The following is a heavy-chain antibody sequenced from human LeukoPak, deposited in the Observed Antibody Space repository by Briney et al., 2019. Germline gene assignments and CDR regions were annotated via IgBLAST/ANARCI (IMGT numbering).Heavy chain of an antibody. Sequence: SETLPLTCTVSGGSVSSGSYYWSWIRQPPGKGLEWIGYIYYSGSTNYNPSLKSRVTISVDTSKNQFSLKLSSVTAADTAVYYCARDFKGDTLRYFDWLLEDADYYGMDVWGQGTTVTVSS. CDR3: ARDFKGDTLRYFDWLLEDADYYGMDV. CDR2: IYYSGST. CDR1: GGSVSSGSYY. D-gene: IGHD3-9*01. J-gene: IGHJ6*02. V-gene: IGHV4-61*01.